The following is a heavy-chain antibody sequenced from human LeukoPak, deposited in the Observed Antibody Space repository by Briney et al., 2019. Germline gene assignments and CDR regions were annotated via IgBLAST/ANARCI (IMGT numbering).Heavy chain of an antibody. CDR3: AKALLWPGERPGYYYYYMDV. CDR1: GFTFSSYG. CDR2: ISRSGGST. V-gene: IGHV3-23*01. Sequence: GGSLRLSCAASGFTFSSYGMNWVRQAPGKGLEWVSAISRSGGSTYYADSVRGRFTISRDNSKNTLYLQMDSLRAEDTAVYYCAKALLWPGERPGYYYYYMDVWGKGTTVTISS. J-gene: IGHJ6*03. D-gene: IGHD3-10*01.